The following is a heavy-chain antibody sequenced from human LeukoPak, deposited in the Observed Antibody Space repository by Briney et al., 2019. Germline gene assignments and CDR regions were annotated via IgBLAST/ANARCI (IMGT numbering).Heavy chain of an antibody. D-gene: IGHD3-10*01. Sequence: GGSLRLSCAASGFTFSSYWMSWVRQAPGKGLEWVANIKQDGSEKYYVDSVKGRFTISRDNAKNSLYLQMNSLKTEDTAVYYCARDPRDGFAPDYWGQGTLVIVSS. CDR2: IKQDGSEK. V-gene: IGHV3-7*03. CDR1: GFTFSSYW. CDR3: ARDPRDGFAPDY. J-gene: IGHJ4*02.